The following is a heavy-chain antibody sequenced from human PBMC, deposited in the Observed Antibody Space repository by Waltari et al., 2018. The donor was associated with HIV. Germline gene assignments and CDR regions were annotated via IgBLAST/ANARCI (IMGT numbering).Heavy chain of an antibody. CDR1: GFTFHKYW. CDR2: IKQEESEK. Sequence: EVQLVESGGGLVQPGGSLRLSCAASGFTFHKYWMTWVRQAPGKGLEWVAKIKQEESEKYYVDSLKGRFTISRDNAKNSLFLQMNSLRVEDTAVYYCAREALYDSSGYYFDYWGQGTLVTVSS. V-gene: IGHV3-7*01. D-gene: IGHD3-22*01. CDR3: AREALYDSSGYYFDY. J-gene: IGHJ4*02.